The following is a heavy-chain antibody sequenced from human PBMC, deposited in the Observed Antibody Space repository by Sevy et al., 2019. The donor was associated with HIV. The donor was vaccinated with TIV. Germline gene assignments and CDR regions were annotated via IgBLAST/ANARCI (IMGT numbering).Heavy chain of an antibody. D-gene: IGHD6-13*01. Sequence: GGSLRLSCAASGFTFSGSAMHWVRQASGKGLEWVGRIRSKANSYATAYAASVKGRFPISRDDSKNTAYLQMNSLKTEDTAVYYCTRIAAAGHFDYWGQGTLVTVSS. CDR2: IRSKANSYAT. CDR1: GFTFSGSA. J-gene: IGHJ4*02. V-gene: IGHV3-73*01. CDR3: TRIAAAGHFDY.